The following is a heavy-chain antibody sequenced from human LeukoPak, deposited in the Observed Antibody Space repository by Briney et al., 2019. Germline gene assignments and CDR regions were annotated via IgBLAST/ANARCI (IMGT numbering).Heavy chain of an antibody. J-gene: IGHJ4*02. V-gene: IGHV1-2*02. CDR1: GYTFTGYY. CDR2: INPNSGGT. D-gene: IGHD5-12*01. CDR3: ARGRGKYSGYDSHTADY. Sequence: ASVKVSCKASGYTFTGYYMHWVRQAPGQGLEWMGWINPNSGGTNYAQKFQGRVTMTRDTSTSTVYMELSSLRSEDTAVYYCARGRGKYSGYDSHTADYWGQGTLVTVSS.